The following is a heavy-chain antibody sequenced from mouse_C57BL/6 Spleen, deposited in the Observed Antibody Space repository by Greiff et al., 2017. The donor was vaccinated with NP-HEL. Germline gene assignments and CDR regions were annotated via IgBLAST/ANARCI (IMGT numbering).Heavy chain of an antibody. CDR1: GFSLTSYG. CDR3: ARLVTTTGYAMDY. Sequence: VKLQESGPGLVQPSQSLSITCTVSGFSLTSYGVHWVRQSPGKGLEWLGVLWSGGSTDYNAAFISRLSISKDNSKSQVFFKMNSLQADDTAIYYCARLVTTTGYAMDYWGQGTSVTVSS. J-gene: IGHJ4*01. V-gene: IGHV2-2*01. CDR2: LWSGGST. D-gene: IGHD2-2*01.